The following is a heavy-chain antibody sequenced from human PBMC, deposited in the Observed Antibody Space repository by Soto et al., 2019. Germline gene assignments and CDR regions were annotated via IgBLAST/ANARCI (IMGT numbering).Heavy chain of an antibody. CDR3: AAGEASSRNLAPYYLDF. CDR2: IHYSGATSFFP. D-gene: IGHD6-13*01. Sequence: QVQLQESGPGLVKSSETLSITCTVSGGSMRNYFWTWIRQPPGKGLEWIGYIHYSGATSFFPSYNPSLRGRVTISEDTSKNQFSLKLLSVTTADTAVYFCAAGEASSRNLAPYYLDFWGQGTLVTVSS. J-gene: IGHJ4*02. V-gene: IGHV4-59*01. CDR1: GGSMRNYF.